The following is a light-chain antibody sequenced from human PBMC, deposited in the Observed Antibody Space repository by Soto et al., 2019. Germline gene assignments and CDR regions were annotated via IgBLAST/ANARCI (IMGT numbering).Light chain of an antibody. V-gene: IGLV2-14*01. CDR1: RSDVGGYNY. Sequence: QSVLTQPASVSGSPGQSITITCTGTRSDVGGYNYVSWYQQHPGKAPKLMIYDVSNRPSGVSNRFSGSKSGNTASLTISGLQAEDEADYYCSSYTSSSTVVFGGRTKLTVL. J-gene: IGLJ2*01. CDR2: DVS. CDR3: SSYTSSSTVV.